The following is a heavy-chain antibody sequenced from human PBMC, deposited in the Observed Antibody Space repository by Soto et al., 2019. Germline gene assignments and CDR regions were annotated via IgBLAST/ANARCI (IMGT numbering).Heavy chain of an antibody. V-gene: IGHV4-59*06. CDR3: AVVVPARFDY. J-gene: IGHJ4*02. CDR1: GGSISSYY. CDR2: IYYSGST. Sequence: SETLSLTCTVSGGSISSYYWSWIRQPPGKGLEWIGYIYYSGSTYYNPSLKSRVTISVDTSKNQFSLKLSSVTAADTAVYYCAVVVPARFDYWGQGTLVTVSS. D-gene: IGHD2-2*01.